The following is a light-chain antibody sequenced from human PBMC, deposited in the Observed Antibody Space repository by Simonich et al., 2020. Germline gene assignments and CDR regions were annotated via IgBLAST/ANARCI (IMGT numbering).Light chain of an antibody. Sequence: EIVMTQSPATLSVSPGERATLSCRASQSVSSNLAWYQQKPRQAPRLLIYGASTRATGIPAMFSGSGSGTEFTLTISSLQSEDFAVYYCQQYNNWPPTFGQGTKVEIK. V-gene: IGKV3-15*01. CDR3: QQYNNWPPT. J-gene: IGKJ1*01. CDR2: GAS. CDR1: QSVSSN.